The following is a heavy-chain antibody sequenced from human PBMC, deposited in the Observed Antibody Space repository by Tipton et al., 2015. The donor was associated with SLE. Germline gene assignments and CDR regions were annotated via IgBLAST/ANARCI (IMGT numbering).Heavy chain of an antibody. V-gene: IGHV4-4*08. CDR1: GGSISSYY. D-gene: IGHD2-2*03. J-gene: IGHJ4*02. CDR2: IYTSGST. CDR3: ARGVGYCSSTSCYDFFDY. Sequence: TLSLTCTVSGGSISSYYWSWIRQPPGKGLEWFGYIYTSGSTNYNPSLKSRVTISVDTSKNQFSLKLSSVTAADTAVYYCARGVGYCSSTSCYDFFDYWGQGTLVTVSS.